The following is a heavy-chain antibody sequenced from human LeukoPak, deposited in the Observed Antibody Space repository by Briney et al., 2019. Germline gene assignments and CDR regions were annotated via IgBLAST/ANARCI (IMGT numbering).Heavy chain of an antibody. J-gene: IGHJ5*02. CDR3: ARDSRGDMPNWFDP. Sequence: ASVKVSCKASGGTFTNYVISWVRQAPGQGLEWMGRIIPILGIANYTQKFQGRVTITADKSTSTAYMELSSLRSEDTAVYYCARDSRGDMPNWFDPWGQGTLVTVSS. CDR2: IIPILGIA. V-gene: IGHV1-69*04. D-gene: IGHD3-16*01. CDR1: GGTFTNYV.